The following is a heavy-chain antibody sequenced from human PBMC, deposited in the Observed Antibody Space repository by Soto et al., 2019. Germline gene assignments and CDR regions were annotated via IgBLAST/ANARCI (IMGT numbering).Heavy chain of an antibody. CDR1: GGSFSGYY. J-gene: IGHJ4*02. D-gene: IGHD3-22*01. Sequence: SETLSLTCAVYGGSFSGYYWSWIRQPPGKGLEWIGEINHSGSTNYNPSLKSRVTISGDTSKNQFSLKLSSVTAADTAVYYCARGSLGNYYDSSGYYYFDYWGQGTLVTVSS. CDR2: INHSGST. V-gene: IGHV4-34*01. CDR3: ARGSLGNYYDSSGYYYFDY.